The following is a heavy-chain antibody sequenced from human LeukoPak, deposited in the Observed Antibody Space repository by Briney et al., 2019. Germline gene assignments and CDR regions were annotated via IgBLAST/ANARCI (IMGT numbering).Heavy chain of an antibody. Sequence: PGGSLRLSCAASGFSIYSNYMSRVRQAPGKGLEWVGRIKSKTDGGTTDYAAPVKGRFTISGDDSKNTLYLQMNSLKTEDTAVYYCTTSIGTTGYYYYYGMDVWGQGTTVTVSS. CDR2: IKSKTDGGTT. D-gene: IGHD1-1*01. CDR3: TTSIGTTGYYYYYGMDV. CDR1: GFSIYSNY. V-gene: IGHV3-15*01. J-gene: IGHJ6*02.